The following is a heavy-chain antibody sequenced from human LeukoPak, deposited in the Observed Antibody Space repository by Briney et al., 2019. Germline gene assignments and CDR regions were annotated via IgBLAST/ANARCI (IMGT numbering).Heavy chain of an antibody. CDR1: GFTFSSYS. J-gene: IGHJ4*02. CDR2: IGGSGTTI. V-gene: IGHV3-48*01. CDR3: ARVRDYGDYPPDY. Sequence: PGGSLRLSCATSGFTFSSYSMNWVRQAPGKGLEWVSYIGGSGTTIYYADSVKGRFTISRDNAKNSLYLQMSSLRAEDTAVYYCARVRDYGDYPPDYWGQGTLVTVSS. D-gene: IGHD4-17*01.